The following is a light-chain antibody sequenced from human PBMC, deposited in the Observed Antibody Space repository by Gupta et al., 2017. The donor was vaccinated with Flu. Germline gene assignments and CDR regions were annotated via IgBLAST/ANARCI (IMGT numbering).Light chain of an antibody. CDR2: QDS. V-gene: IGLV3-1*01. J-gene: IGLJ3*02. Sequence: SYELPHPPSVSVSPGQTASITCSGDKLGDKYACWYQQKPGQSPVLVIYQDSKRPSGIPERFSGSNSGNTATLTISGTQAMDEADYYCQAWDSSFGVFGGGTKLTVL. CDR3: QAWDSSFGV. CDR1: KLGDKY.